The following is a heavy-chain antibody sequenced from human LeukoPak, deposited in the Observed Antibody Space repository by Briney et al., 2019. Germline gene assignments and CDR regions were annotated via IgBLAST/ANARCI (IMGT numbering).Heavy chain of an antibody. J-gene: IGHJ1*01. Sequence: SETLSLTCAVYGGSFSGYYWSWIRQPPGKGLEWIGEINHSGSTNSNPSLKSRVTISVDTSKNQFSLKLSSVTAADTAVYYCARRLLGYCSGGSCYSGYFQHWGQGTLVTVSS. CDR2: INHSGST. CDR3: ARRLLGYCSGGSCYSGYFQH. CDR1: GGSFSGYY. D-gene: IGHD2-15*01. V-gene: IGHV4-34*01.